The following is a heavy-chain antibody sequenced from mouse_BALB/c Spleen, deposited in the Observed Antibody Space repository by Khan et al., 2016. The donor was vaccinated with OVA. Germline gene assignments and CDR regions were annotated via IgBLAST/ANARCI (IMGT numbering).Heavy chain of an antibody. CDR2: ISSGSKTT. Sequence: EVELVESGGGLVQPGGSRKLSCAASGFTVSGFGMHWVRQAPEKGLEWVAYISSGSKTTYYADTVKGRFNISRDHPKNTLFLQMTSLRSEDTAMYFCARTGYYYFDYWGQGTTLTVSS. CDR1: GFTVSGFG. D-gene: IGHD1-2*01. CDR3: ARTGYYYFDY. J-gene: IGHJ2*01. V-gene: IGHV5-17*02.